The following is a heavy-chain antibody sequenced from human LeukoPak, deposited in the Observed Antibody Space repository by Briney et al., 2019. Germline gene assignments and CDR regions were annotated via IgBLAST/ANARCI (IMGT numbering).Heavy chain of an antibody. D-gene: IGHD3-10*01. CDR3: ARVSSRRGWFDP. V-gene: IGHV3-21*04. CDR1: GFAFSSYT. CDR2: ISYSSYI. Sequence: GGSLRLSCAASGFAFSSYTMDWVRQTPGKGLEWVSSISYSSYISYADSVKGRFTISRDNAKNSLYLQMNSLRAEDTAVYYCARVSSRRGWFDPWGQGTLVTVSS. J-gene: IGHJ5*02.